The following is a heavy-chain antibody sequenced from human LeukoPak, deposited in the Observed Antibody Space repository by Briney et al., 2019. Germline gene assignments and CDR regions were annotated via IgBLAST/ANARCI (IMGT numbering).Heavy chain of an antibody. Sequence: ASVKVSCKASGGTFSSYAISWVRQAPGQGLEWMGGIIPIFGTANYAQKFQGRVTITADESTSTAYMELSSLRSEDTAVYYRARDVTTYYYDSSGPGYMDVWGKGTTVTVSS. CDR1: GGTFSSYA. J-gene: IGHJ6*03. D-gene: IGHD3-22*01. CDR2: IIPIFGTA. CDR3: ARDVTTYYYDSSGPGYMDV. V-gene: IGHV1-69*13.